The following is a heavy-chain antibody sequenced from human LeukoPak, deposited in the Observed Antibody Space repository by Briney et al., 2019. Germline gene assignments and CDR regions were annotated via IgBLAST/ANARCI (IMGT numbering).Heavy chain of an antibody. Sequence: SETLSLTCAVSGGSISSGGYSWSWIRQPPGKGLEWIGYIYYSGSTYYNPSLKSRVTISVDTSKNQFSLKLSSVTAADTAVYYCARDSGSYDNADLWAFDIWGQGTMVTVSS. D-gene: IGHD3-10*01. CDR2: IYYSGST. CDR3: ARDSGSYDNADLWAFDI. CDR1: GGSISSGGYS. V-gene: IGHV4-30-4*07. J-gene: IGHJ3*02.